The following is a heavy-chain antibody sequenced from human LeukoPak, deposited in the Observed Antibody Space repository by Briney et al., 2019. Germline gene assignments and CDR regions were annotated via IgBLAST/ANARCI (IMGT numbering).Heavy chain of an antibody. J-gene: IGHJ6*02. D-gene: IGHD5-24*01. CDR2: ISYDGSNK. Sequence: GGSLRLSCAASGFTLSSYTMHWVRQAPGKGLEWVAVISYDGSNKCYADSVKGRFTISRDNSKNTLYLQMNSLRAEDTAVYYCARRQFYYYVMDVWGQGTTVTVFS. V-gene: IGHV3-30-3*01. CDR1: GFTLSSYT. CDR3: ARRQFYYYVMDV.